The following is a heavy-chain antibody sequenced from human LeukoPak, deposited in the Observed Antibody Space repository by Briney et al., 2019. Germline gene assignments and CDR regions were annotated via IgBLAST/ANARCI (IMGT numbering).Heavy chain of an antibody. CDR2: IYYSGST. J-gene: IGHJ4*02. CDR1: GGSISSGGYS. V-gene: IGHV4-31*03. Sequence: SQTLSLTCTVSGGSISSGGYSWSWIRQHPGKGLEWIGYIYYSGSTYYNPSLKSRVTISVDTSKNQFSLKLSSVTAADTAVYYCARVSGQLELPKEGWGQGTLVTVSS. D-gene: IGHD1-7*01. CDR3: ARVSGQLELPKEG.